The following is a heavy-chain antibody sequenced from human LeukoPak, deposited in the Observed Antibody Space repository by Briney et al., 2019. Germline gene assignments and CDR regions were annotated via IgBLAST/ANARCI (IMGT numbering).Heavy chain of an antibody. CDR2: IYYSGST. CDR1: GGSISSYY. J-gene: IGHJ4*02. Sequence: SETLSLTCTVSGGSISSYYWSWIRQPPGKGLEWIGYIYYSGSTNYNPSLKSRVTISVDTSKNQFSLKLSSVTAADTAVYYCARGRTNSYGYYFDYWGQGTLVTVSS. V-gene: IGHV4-59*01. CDR3: ARGRTNSYGYYFDY. D-gene: IGHD5-18*01.